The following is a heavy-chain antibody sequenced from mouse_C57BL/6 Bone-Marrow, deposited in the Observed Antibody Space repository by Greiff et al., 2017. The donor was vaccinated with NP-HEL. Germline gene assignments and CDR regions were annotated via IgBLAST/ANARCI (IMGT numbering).Heavy chain of an antibody. J-gene: IGHJ4*01. Sequence: QVQLQQPGAELVKPGASVKLSCKASGYTFTSYWMHWVKQRPGQGLEWIGMIHPNSGSTNYNEKFKSKATLTVDKSSSTAYMQLSSLTSEDSAVYYCARLNYYGSNYSYAMDYWGQGTSVTVSS. CDR2: IHPNSGST. CDR3: ARLNYYGSNYSYAMDY. D-gene: IGHD1-1*01. V-gene: IGHV1-64*01. CDR1: GYTFTSYW.